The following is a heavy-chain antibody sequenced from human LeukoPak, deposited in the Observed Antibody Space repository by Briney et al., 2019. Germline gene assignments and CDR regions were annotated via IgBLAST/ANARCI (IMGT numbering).Heavy chain of an antibody. J-gene: IGHJ6*02. CDR3: ARDRTRSTSYSGMDV. CDR1: GFTFSDYY. V-gene: IGHV3-11*05. CDR2: ISSSSGYT. Sequence: PGGSLRLSCAASGFTFSDYYMSWLRQAPGKRLEWVSYISSSSGYTNYADSVKGRFTISRDNAKNSMYLQMNSLRAEDTAVYYCARDRTRSTSYSGMDVWGQGTTVTVSS. D-gene: IGHD3-10*01.